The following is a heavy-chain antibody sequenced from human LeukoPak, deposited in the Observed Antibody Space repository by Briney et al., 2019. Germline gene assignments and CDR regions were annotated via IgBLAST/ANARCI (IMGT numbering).Heavy chain of an antibody. J-gene: IGHJ3*02. CDR1: GGSISGYY. D-gene: IGHD3-10*01. V-gene: IGHV4-59*01. Sequence: SETLSLTCTVSGGSISGYYWSWIRQPPGKGLEWISSIYYSGSTSYNPSLKSRVTISVDTSKNQFSLKLSSVTAADTAVYYCARKRDRFGELFDAFDIWGQGTMVTVSS. CDR2: IYYSGST. CDR3: ARKRDRFGELFDAFDI.